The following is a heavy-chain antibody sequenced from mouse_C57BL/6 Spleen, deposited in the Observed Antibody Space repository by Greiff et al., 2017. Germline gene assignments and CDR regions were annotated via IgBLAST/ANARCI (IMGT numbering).Heavy chain of an antibody. CDR2: IDPEDGET. V-gene: IGHV14-2*01. CDR1: GFNIKDYY. Sequence: VQLKESGAELVKPGASVKLSCTASGFNIKDYYMHWVKQRTEQGLEWIGRIDPEDGETKYAPKFQGKAPITADTSSNTAYLQLSSLTSENTAVXYCARWRGGNFSWFAYWGQGTLVTVSA. CDR3: ARWRGGNFSWFAY. D-gene: IGHD2-1*01. J-gene: IGHJ3*01.